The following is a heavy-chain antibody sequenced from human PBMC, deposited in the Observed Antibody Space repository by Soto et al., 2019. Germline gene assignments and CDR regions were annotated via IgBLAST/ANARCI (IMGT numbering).Heavy chain of an antibody. CDR2: TSYDGTNK. J-gene: IGHJ6*02. D-gene: IGHD2-15*01. V-gene: IGHV3-30*18. CDR3: AKDLSGARWYYDALDV. Sequence: GGSRRPSCEVPGFTFSTHGMHWVRQAPGKGLEWVAGTSYDGTNKYYARSVQGRFTISRENSMKTLYLQMNSLRTEDTAVYYCAKDLSGARWYYDALDVWGQGTTVTVSS. CDR1: GFTFSTHG.